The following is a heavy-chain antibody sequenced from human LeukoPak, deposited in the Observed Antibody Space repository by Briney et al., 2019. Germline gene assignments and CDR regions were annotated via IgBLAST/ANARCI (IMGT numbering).Heavy chain of an antibody. J-gene: IGHJ4*02. CDR1: GFTVSSY. V-gene: IGHV3-53*01. Sequence: PGGSLRLSCAASGFTVSSYMSWVRQAPGKGLEWVSVIYDGDNTNYADSVKGRFTISRDTSSNTLFLQMNGLRAEDTAVYYCAGATRWLAYDYWGQGTLVTVSS. CDR2: IYDGDNT. CDR3: AGATRWLAYDY. D-gene: IGHD6-19*01.